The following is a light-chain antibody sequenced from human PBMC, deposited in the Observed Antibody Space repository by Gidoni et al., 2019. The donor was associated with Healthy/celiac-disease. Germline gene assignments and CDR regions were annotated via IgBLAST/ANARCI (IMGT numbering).Light chain of an antibody. CDR1: QAISNY. Sequence: DIQMTHSPSSLSASVGDRVTLTCQASQAISNYLNWYQQKPGKAPKLLIYDASNLETRVPSRFSGSGSGTDFTFTISSLQPEDIATYYCQQYDNLPFTFGPGTKVDIK. CDR2: DAS. V-gene: IGKV1-33*01. J-gene: IGKJ3*01. CDR3: QQYDNLPFT.